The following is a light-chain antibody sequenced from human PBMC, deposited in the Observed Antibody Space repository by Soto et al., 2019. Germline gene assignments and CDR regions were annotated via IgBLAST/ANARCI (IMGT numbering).Light chain of an antibody. Sequence: EIVLTQSPGTLSLSPGERATLSCRASESVSSSYLAWYQQKPGQAHRLLIFGASSRATGTPDRFSGSGSGTDFTLTISRLEPEDFAVYYCQQYGSSPPWTFGQGTEVEIK. CDR3: QQYGSSPPWT. CDR2: GAS. CDR1: ESVSSSY. V-gene: IGKV3-20*01. J-gene: IGKJ1*01.